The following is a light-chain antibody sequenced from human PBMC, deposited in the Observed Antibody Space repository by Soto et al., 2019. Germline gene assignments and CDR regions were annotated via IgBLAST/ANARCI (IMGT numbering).Light chain of an antibody. Sequence: DIQMTHAPSSLSASVVDRVTITCRASQSISSYLNWYQQKPGKAPKLLIYAASSLQSGVPSRFSGSGSGTDFTLTISSLQPEDFATYYCQQSYSTRWTFGQGTKVDI. CDR1: QSISSY. CDR2: AAS. J-gene: IGKJ1*01. V-gene: IGKV1-39*01. CDR3: QQSYSTRWT.